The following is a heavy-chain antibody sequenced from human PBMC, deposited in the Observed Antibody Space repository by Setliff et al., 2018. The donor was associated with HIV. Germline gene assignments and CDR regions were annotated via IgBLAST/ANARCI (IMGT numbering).Heavy chain of an antibody. J-gene: IGHJ4*02. CDR1: GGTFNTYT. Sequence: SVKVSCKASGGTFNTYTITWVRRAPGQGLEWMGGIIPFTGTTNYAQKFQGRVTITMDESRSIVYMEVSSLRSEDTAVYYCARAPRLTMIRGVFDYWGQGTLVTVSS. D-gene: IGHD3-10*01. V-gene: IGHV1-69*16. CDR2: IIPFTGTT. CDR3: ARAPRLTMIRGVFDY.